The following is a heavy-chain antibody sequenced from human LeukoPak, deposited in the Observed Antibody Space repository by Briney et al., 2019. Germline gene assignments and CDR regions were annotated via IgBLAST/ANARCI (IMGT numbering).Heavy chain of an antibody. D-gene: IGHD6-19*01. Sequence: ASVKVSCKASGYTFIAYYIHWMRQAPGQGLEWMGWINPNSGATNYAQKFQGRITMTRDTSINTAYMELYSLNSDDTAVYLCARGVLRGSGSFDYWGQGSLVTVSS. CDR1: GYTFIAYY. J-gene: IGHJ4*03. CDR2: INPNSGAT. CDR3: ARGVLRGSGSFDY. V-gene: IGHV1-2*02.